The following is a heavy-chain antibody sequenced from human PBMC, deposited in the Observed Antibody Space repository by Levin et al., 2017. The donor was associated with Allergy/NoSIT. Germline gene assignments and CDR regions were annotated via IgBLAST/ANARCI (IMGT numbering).Heavy chain of an antibody. Sequence: RAGGSLRLSCAASGFTFSSSAMDWVRQAPGEGLQWVSAIRPTGDRTYYTDSVKGRFTISRDNSRNTVYLQMTNLRAEDTAKYYCAKETGGSGWYTVDYWGRGTLVTVS. CDR1: GFTFSSSA. J-gene: IGHJ4*02. D-gene: IGHD6-13*01. V-gene: IGHV3-23*01. CDR2: IRPTGDRT. CDR3: AKETGGSGWYTVDY.